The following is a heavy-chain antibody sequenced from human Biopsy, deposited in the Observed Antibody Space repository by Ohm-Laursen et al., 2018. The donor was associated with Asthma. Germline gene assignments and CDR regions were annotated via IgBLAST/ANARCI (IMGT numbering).Heavy chain of an antibody. Sequence: SVKVSCKAPGGTLSNFAISWVRQAPGQGLEWLGAIMTVFGTTNYAQKFQGRVTITADESTSTAYMEVTSLRSEDTAIYYCARCQVGYSSGWSLLLKKIYYSGMDVWGQGTAVTVSS. CDR2: IMTVFGTT. D-gene: IGHD6-19*01. V-gene: IGHV1-69*13. CDR3: ARCQVGYSSGWSLLLKKIYYSGMDV. J-gene: IGHJ6*02. CDR1: GGTLSNFA.